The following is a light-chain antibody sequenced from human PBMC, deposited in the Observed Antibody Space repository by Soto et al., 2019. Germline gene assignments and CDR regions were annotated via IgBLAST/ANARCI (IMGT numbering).Light chain of an antibody. J-gene: IGKJ1*01. Sequence: VLTQSQATLYLSPGERATLSCRASQSVSRNLAWYQQKPGQAPRLLIYRASTRATGIPARFSGSGSGTDFSLSISSLQPEDFAVYYCQQRTDWHRTFGQGTKLEVK. CDR3: QQRTDWHRT. CDR2: RAS. CDR1: QSVSRN. V-gene: IGKV3-11*01.